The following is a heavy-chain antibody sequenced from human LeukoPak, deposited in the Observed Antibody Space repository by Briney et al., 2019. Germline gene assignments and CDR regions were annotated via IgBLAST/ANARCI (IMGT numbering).Heavy chain of an antibody. D-gene: IGHD5-18*01. V-gene: IGHV3-74*01. J-gene: IGHJ4*02. CDR2: INSDGSST. CDR3: ARDRRSWIQLWLYDY. CDR1: GFTFSSYW. Sequence: GGSLRLSCAASGFTFSSYWMHWVPQAPGKGLVWVSRINSDGSSTSYADSVKGRFTISRDNAKNTLYLQMNSLRAEDTAVYYCARDRRSWIQLWLYDYWGQGTLVTASS.